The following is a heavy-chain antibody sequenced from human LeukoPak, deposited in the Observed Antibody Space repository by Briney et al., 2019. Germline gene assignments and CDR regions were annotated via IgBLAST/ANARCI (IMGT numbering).Heavy chain of an antibody. V-gene: IGHV1-2*06. Sequence: ASVKVSCKTSGYTFTGYYILWVRQAPGQGLEWMGRINPDSGGTNFAQRFQGRVTLTRDTSISTAYMELSRLRSDDTAVYYCARDSSGYYGAFDIWGQGTMVTVSS. CDR3: ARDSSGYYGAFDI. J-gene: IGHJ3*02. CDR1: GYTFTGYY. D-gene: IGHD3-22*01. CDR2: INPDSGGT.